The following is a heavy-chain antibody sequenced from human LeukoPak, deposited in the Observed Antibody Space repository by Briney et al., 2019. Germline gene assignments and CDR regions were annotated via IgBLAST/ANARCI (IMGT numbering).Heavy chain of an antibody. CDR3: ARDTYYYDSSGYYGAFDI. CDR2: IYTSGST. V-gene: IGHV4-4*07. J-gene: IGHJ3*02. D-gene: IGHD3-22*01. CDR1: GGSISSYY. Sequence: SETLSLTCTVSGGSISSYYWSWIRQPAGKGLEWIGRIYTSGSTNYNPSLKSRVTMSVDTSKNQFPLKLSSVTAADTAVYYCARDTYYYDSSGYYGAFDIWGQGTMVTVSS.